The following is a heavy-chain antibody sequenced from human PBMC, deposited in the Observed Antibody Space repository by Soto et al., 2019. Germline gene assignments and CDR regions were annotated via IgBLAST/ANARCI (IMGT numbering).Heavy chain of an antibody. CDR3: ARGNIGGLVVAAPLNWIDP. CDR1: GGSISSGGYY. J-gene: IGHJ5*02. D-gene: IGHD2-15*01. CDR2: IYYSGST. V-gene: IGHV4-31*03. Sequence: SETLSLTCTVSGGSISSGGYYWSWIRQHPGKGLEWIGYIYYSGSTYYNPSLKSRVTISVDTSKNQFSLKLSSVTAADTAVYYCARGNIGGLVVAAPLNWIDPWGQGTLVTVSS.